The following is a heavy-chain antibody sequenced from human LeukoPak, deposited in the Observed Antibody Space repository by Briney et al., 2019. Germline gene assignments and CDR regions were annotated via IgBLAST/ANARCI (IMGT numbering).Heavy chain of an antibody. V-gene: IGHV3-30-3*01. D-gene: IGHD3-16*02. Sequence: GGSLRLSCAASGFTFSNYVMHWVRQAPGKGLEWVALISYDGNNKDYADSVKGRFTISRDNSKNTLYLQMNSLRAEDTAVYYCAKDRGVFGRYQTPDYWGQGTLVTVSS. CDR1: GFTFSNYV. CDR3: AKDRGVFGRYQTPDY. J-gene: IGHJ4*02. CDR2: ISYDGNNK.